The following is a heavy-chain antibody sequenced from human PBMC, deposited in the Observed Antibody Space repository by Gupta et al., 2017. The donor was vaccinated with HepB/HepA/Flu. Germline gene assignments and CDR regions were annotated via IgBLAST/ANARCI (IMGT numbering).Heavy chain of an antibody. D-gene: IGHD3-3*01. J-gene: IGHJ4*02. CDR2: ISGSGGNI. Sequence: VQLLESVAGLVPRGGSLNQSCSISAFTFRSSPVHCAPMAAGKGLEWVSAISGSGGNIYDADAVKGRFTISRDNSKNTLYLQMNSLRAEDTAVYYCAKDYHFWSGPGDYFDYWGQGTLVTVSS. CDR1: AFTFRSSP. V-gene: IGHV3-23*01. CDR3: AKDYHFWSGPGDYFDY.